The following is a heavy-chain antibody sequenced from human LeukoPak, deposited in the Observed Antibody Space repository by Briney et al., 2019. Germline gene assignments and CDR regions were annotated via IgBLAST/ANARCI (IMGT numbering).Heavy chain of an antibody. D-gene: IGHD6-19*01. CDR3: ARGESSSGWYGLYYFDY. V-gene: IGHV1-2*04. J-gene: IGHJ4*02. CDR1: GYTFTGYY. CDR2: INPNSGGT. Sequence: ASVKVSCKASGYTFTGYYMHWVRQAPGQGLEWMGWINPNSGGTNYAQKSQGWVTMTRDTSISTAYMELSRLRSDDTAVYYCARGESSSGWYGLYYFDYWGQGTLVTVSS.